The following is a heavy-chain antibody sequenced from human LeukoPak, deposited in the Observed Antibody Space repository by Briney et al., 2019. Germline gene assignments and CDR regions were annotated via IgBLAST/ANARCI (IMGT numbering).Heavy chain of an antibody. CDR2: ISSNGGST. CDR3: ARDLTGDCYLDY. V-gene: IGHV3-64*01. CDR1: GFTFSSYA. Sequence: GGSLRLSCAASGFTFSSYAMHWVRQAPGKGLEYVSAISSNGGSTYYANSVKGRFTISRDNSKNTLYLQMGSLRAVDMAVYYCARDLTGDCYLDYWGQGTLVTVSS. J-gene: IGHJ4*02. D-gene: IGHD2-21*02.